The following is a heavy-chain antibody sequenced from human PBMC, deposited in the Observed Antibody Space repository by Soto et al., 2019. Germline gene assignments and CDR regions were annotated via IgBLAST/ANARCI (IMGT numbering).Heavy chain of an antibody. D-gene: IGHD6-6*01. J-gene: IGHJ4*02. CDR2: INPSGGST. CDR3: ARDVGMASRPYLDY. Sequence: ASVKVSCKASGYTFTTYYMYWVRQAPGQGLEWMGIINPSGGSTSFAQKFQGRVSMTRDTSTSTVYMELISLTSEDTAVYYCARDVGMASRPYLDYWGQGTLVTVSS. CDR1: GYTFTTYY. V-gene: IGHV1-46*01.